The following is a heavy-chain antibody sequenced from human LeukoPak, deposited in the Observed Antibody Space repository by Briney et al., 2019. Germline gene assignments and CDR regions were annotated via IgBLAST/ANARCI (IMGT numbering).Heavy chain of an antibody. CDR2: INTSGYNT. Sequence: ASVKVSCKTSGYTFTNNFMHWKRLAPGQGLEWMGIINTSGYNTWYAQTFQGRVTMTRDKFTGTDCMDVSSLRSEDNAVYYCARDNSVGDSAWWFDALCQGTLFTVSS. J-gene: IGHJ5*02. CDR1: GYTFTNNF. V-gene: IGHV1-46*01. CDR3: ARDNSVGDSAWWFDA. D-gene: IGHD5-12*01.